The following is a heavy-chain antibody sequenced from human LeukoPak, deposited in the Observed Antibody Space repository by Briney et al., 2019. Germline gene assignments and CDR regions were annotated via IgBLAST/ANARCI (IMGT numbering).Heavy chain of an antibody. CDR1: GYTFTSYG. V-gene: IGHV1-18*01. CDR3: ARANDILTGYWFDP. J-gene: IGHJ5*02. CDR2: ISAYNGNT. D-gene: IGHD3-9*01. Sequence: GASVKVSCKASGYTFTSYGISWVRQAPGQGLEWMGWISAYNGNTNYAQKLQGRVTMTTDTSTSTAYMELSSLRSEDTAVYYCARANDILTGYWFDPWGQGTLVTVSS.